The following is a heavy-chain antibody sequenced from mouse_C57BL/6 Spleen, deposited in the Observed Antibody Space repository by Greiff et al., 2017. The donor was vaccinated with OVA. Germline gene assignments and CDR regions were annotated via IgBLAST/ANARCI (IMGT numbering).Heavy chain of an antibody. CDR1: GFTFSSYA. CDR3: ARGDGSWYFDV. V-gene: IGHV5-4*03. CDR2: ISDGGSYT. D-gene: IGHD1-1*01. Sequence: EVKLVESGGGLVKPGGSLKLSCAASGFTFSSYAMSWVRQTPEKRLEWVATISDGGSYTYYPDNVKGRFTISRDNAKNNLYLQMSHLKSEDTAMYYCARGDGSWYFDVWGTGTTVTVSS. J-gene: IGHJ1*03.